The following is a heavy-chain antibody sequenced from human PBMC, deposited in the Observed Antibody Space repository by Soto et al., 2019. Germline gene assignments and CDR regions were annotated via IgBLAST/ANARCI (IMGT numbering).Heavy chain of an antibody. J-gene: IGHJ4*02. D-gene: IGHD5-12*01. CDR2: IYHSGST. Sequence: PSETLSLTCAVSSGSISSSNWWSWVRQPPGKGLEWIGEIYHSGSTNYNPSLKSRVTISVDKSKNQFSLKLSSVTAADTAVYYCARVTYSGCDYFDYWGQGTLVTVSS. V-gene: IGHV4-4*02. CDR1: SGSISSSNW. CDR3: ARVTYSGCDYFDY.